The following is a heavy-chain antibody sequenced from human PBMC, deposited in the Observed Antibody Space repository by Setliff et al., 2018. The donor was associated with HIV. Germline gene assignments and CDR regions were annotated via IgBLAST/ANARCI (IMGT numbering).Heavy chain of an antibody. CDR3: ASGRDYTGSWFRPFYLDF. J-gene: IGHJ4*01. Sequence: SETLSLTCAVYGGSFSAYHWSWIRQTPGKGLEWLGEINHSGSTAYNLAPESLVSMSIDTSKNQFSLKLTSVTAADTAISYFASGRDYTGSWFRPFYLDFWGHGNLVTVSS. CDR2: INHSGST. CDR1: GGSFSAYH. V-gene: IGHV4-34*01. D-gene: IGHD3-3*01.